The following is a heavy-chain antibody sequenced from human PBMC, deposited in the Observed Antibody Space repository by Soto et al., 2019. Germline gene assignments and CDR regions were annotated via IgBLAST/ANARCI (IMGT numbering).Heavy chain of an antibody. V-gene: IGHV4-34*01. CDR2: INHSGST. Sequence: QVQLQQWGAGLLKPSETLSLTCAVYGGSFSGYYWSWIRQPPGKGLEWIGEINHSGSTNYNPSLKRRVTISVDTSKNQFSLKLSSVTAADTAVYYCARQLADSSSWFSYYFDYWGQGTLVTVSS. CDR1: GGSFSGYY. CDR3: ARQLADSSSWFSYYFDY. J-gene: IGHJ4*02. D-gene: IGHD6-13*01.